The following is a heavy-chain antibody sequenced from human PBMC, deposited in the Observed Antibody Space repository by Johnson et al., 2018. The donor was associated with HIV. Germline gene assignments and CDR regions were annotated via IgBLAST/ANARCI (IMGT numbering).Heavy chain of an antibody. V-gene: IGHV3-30*04. CDR1: GFTFSSYA. J-gene: IGHJ3*02. CDR2: ISYDGSNK. D-gene: IGHD3-10*01. Sequence: QVQLVESGGGVVQPGRSLRLSCAASGFTFSSYAMHWVRQAPGKGLEWVAVISYDGSNKYYADSVKGRFTISRDNSKNTLYLQMNSLRAEDTAVYYCARATWGRAVLWFREHRDHAFDIWSQGTMVTVSS. CDR3: ARATWGRAVLWFREHRDHAFDI.